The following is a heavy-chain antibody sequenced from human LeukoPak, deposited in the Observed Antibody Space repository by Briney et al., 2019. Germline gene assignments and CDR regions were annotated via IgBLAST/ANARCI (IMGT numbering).Heavy chain of an antibody. CDR1: GGSISSSSYY. CDR3: AREKVGDGYNSPYYYYMDV. D-gene: IGHD5-24*01. J-gene: IGHJ6*03. Sequence: SETLSLTCTVSGGSISSSSYYWGWIRQPPGKGLEWIGRIYTSGSTNYNPSLKSRVTISVDTSKNQFSLKLSSVTAADTAVYYCAREKVGDGYNSPYYYYMDVWGKGTTVTISS. CDR2: IYTSGST. V-gene: IGHV4-39*07.